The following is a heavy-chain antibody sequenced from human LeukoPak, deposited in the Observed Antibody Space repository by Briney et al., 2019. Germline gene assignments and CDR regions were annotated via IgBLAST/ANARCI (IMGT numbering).Heavy chain of an antibody. Sequence: GGSLRLSCAASGFTFSDYYMSWIRQAPEKGLEWVANINQDGSEKYYVDSVKGRFTISRDNAKNSLYLQMNSLRAEDTAVYFCARWVQAGDYFDNWGQGTLVTVSS. CDR2: INQDGSEK. D-gene: IGHD1-1*01. J-gene: IGHJ4*02. CDR1: GFTFSDYY. CDR3: ARWVQAGDYFDN. V-gene: IGHV3-7*05.